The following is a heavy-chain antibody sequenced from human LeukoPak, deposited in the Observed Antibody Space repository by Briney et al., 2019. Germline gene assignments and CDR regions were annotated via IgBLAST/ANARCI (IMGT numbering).Heavy chain of an antibody. CDR3: ARGGRREMATIVY. Sequence: ASVTLSFNASGYSFTVYYMHWMRQAPAQGHELMGRINPNSGGTNYAKKFQGRVNMTRDTSISTACMELSRLRSHETAVYYCARGGRREMATIVYWGQGNLGTVSS. J-gene: IGHJ4*02. CDR1: GYSFTVYY. CDR2: INPNSGGT. V-gene: IGHV1-2*06. D-gene: IGHD5-24*01.